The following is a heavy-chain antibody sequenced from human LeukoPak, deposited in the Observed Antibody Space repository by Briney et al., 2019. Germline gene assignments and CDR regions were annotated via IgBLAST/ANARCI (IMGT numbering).Heavy chain of an antibody. D-gene: IGHD5-24*01. Sequence: GGSLRLSCTASGFTFGNYVMHWVRQAPGKGLECVAIIKKDGSEKYHVDSVKGRFTISRDNAKNSLYLQMNSLRAEDTAVYYCGTGWAVDFWGQGTLVTVSS. CDR3: GTGWAVDF. V-gene: IGHV3-7*01. CDR1: GFTFGNYV. CDR2: IKKDGSEK. J-gene: IGHJ4*02.